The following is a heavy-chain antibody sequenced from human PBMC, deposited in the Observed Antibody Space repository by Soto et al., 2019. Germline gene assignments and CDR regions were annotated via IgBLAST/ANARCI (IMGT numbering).Heavy chain of an antibody. J-gene: IGHJ1*01. Sequence: QAHLVQTGAEVRKPGASVKVSCQALEHTSTIYYIHWVRQARGQGLEWMGWINADSGDTTYAEDFRGRVTFTRYTSTSTFHMELSRLRLDDTAMYFCATRDYDILTGYLHIWGQGSLITVSS. CDR2: INADSGDT. D-gene: IGHD3-9*01. V-gene: IGHV1-2*02. CDR3: ATRDYDILTGYLHI. CDR1: EHTSTIYY.